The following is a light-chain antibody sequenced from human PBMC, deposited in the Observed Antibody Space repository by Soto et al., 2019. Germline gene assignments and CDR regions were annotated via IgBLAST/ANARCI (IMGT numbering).Light chain of an antibody. Sequence: EIVLTQSPGTLSLSPGKRATISCRASQTIISSSLAWYQQRPGQAPRLLIYGASSRATGIPARFSGSGSGTDFTLTISRLEPEDFAVYSCQQYDGSSITFGQGTRLEIK. J-gene: IGKJ5*01. V-gene: IGKV3-20*01. CDR1: QTIISSS. CDR2: GAS. CDR3: QQYDGSSIT.